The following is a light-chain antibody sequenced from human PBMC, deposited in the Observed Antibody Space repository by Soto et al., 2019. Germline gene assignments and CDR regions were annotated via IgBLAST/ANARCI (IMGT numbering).Light chain of an antibody. V-gene: IGKV3-15*01. CDR3: QQYNKWPPLYT. Sequence: EIVMTQSPVILSVSPGERATLSCRASQNVNSDLAWYQQKPGQAPRILIYGASTRATDIPARISGGGSGTDLPLTISSLQSEDFAVYYCQQYNKWPPLYTFGQGTKLEIK. CDR1: QNVNSD. J-gene: IGKJ2*01. CDR2: GAS.